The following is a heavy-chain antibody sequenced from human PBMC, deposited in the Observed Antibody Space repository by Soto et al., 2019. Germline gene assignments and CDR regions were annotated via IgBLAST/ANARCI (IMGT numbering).Heavy chain of an antibody. V-gene: IGHV2-5*02. CDR2: IYWDGDK. J-gene: IGHJ4*02. CDR3: AHRAHYYDDGDFYFPLWDF. D-gene: IGHD3-22*01. CDR1: GFSLSTTAVA. Sequence: QITLKESGPTLVKPTQTLTLTCTFSGFSLSTTAVAVGWIRQPPGKALEWLALIYWDGDKRYNPSLKPRLTITKDPSETQVVLSMTDVGPVDTATYFCAHRAHYYDDGDFYFPLWDFWGQGILVTVSS.